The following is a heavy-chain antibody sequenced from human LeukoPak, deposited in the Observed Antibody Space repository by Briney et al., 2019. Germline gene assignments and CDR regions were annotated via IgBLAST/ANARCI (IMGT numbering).Heavy chain of an antibody. J-gene: IGHJ4*02. CDR3: ARAQHPTYDSSGYYCLD. CDR2: ISAYNGNT. Sequence: ASVKVSCKASGYTFTSYGTSWVRQAPGQGLEWMGWISAYNGNTNYAQKLQGRVTKTTDTSTSTAYMELRSLRSDDTAVYYCARAQHPTYDSSGYYCLDWGQGTPVTVSS. V-gene: IGHV1-18*01. D-gene: IGHD3-22*01. CDR1: GYTFTSYG.